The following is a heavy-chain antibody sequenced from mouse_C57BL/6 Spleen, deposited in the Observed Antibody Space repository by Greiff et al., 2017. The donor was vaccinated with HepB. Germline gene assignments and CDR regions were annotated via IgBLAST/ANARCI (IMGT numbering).Heavy chain of an antibody. CDR1: GYTFTDYY. V-gene: IGHV1-76*01. CDR3: ARRKIWDDYAMDY. Sequence: VQLQQSGAELVRPGASVKLSCKASGYTFTDYYINWVKQRPGQGLEWIARIYPGSGNTYYNEKFKGKATLTAEKSSSTAYMQLSSLTSEDSAVYCGARRKIWDDYAMDYWGQRTSVTVSS. CDR2: IYPGSGNT. D-gene: IGHD4-1*01. J-gene: IGHJ4*01.